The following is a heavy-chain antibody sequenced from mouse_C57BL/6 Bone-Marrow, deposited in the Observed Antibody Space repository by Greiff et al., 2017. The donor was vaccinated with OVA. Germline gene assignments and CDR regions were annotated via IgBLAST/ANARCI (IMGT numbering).Heavy chain of an antibody. CDR1: GYTFTSYW. J-gene: IGHJ2*01. CDR3: ARELRDYFDY. V-gene: IGHV1-64*01. D-gene: IGHD3-2*02. CDR2: IHPNSGST. Sequence: QVQLQQPGAELVKPGASVKLSCKASGYTFTSYWMHWVKQRPGQGLEWIGMIHPNSGSTNYNEKFKSKATLTVDKSSSTAYMQLSSLTSEDSSVDYCARELRDYFDYWGQGTTLTVSS.